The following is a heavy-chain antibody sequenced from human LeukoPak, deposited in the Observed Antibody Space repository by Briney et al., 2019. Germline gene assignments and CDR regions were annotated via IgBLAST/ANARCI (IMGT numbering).Heavy chain of an antibody. Sequence: SETLFLTCTVSGGSISSGGYYWSWIRQHPGKGLEWIGYIYYSGSTYYNPSLKSRVTISVDTSKNQFSLKLSSVTAADTAVYYCARDASNAGGFDYWGQGTLVTVSS. V-gene: IGHV4-31*03. CDR3: ARDASNAGGFDY. CDR1: GGSISSGGYY. CDR2: IYYSGST. D-gene: IGHD2-2*01. J-gene: IGHJ4*02.